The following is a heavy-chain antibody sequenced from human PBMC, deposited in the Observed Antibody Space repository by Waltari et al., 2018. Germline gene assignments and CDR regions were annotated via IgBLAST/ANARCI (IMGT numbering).Heavy chain of an antibody. J-gene: IGHJ4*02. CDR3: TRGGDDSSWYWRN. CDR2: INQDGSEK. D-gene: IGHD6-13*01. CDR1: GFTFSNTW. V-gene: IGHV3-7*01. Sequence: EVQLVESGGGLVQPGGSLRLSGAASGFTFSNTWMTWVRQAPGKGLEWVANINQDGSEKYSVESVKGRFTISRDNAKNSLYLQLNSLRADDTAVYYCTRGGDDSSWYWRNWGQGTLVTVSS.